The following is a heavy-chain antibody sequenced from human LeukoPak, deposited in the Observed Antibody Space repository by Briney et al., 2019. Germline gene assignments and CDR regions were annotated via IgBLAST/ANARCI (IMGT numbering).Heavy chain of an antibody. J-gene: IGHJ6*02. D-gene: IGHD5-24*01. CDR1: GFTFSSYG. V-gene: IGHV3-30*18. CDR3: AKAPRPMATMTYGMDV. CDR2: ISYDGSNK. Sequence: PGGSLRLSCAASGFTFSSYGMHWVRQAPGKGLEWVAVISYDGSNKYYADSVKGRFTISRDNSKNTLYLRMNSLRAEDTAVYYCAKAPRPMATMTYGMDVWGQGTTVTVSS.